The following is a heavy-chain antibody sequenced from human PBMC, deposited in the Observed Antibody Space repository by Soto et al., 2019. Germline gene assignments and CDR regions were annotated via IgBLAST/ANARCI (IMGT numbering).Heavy chain of an antibody. Sequence: SETLSLTCTVSGGSISSYYWSWIRQPPGKGLEWIGYFYYSGSTNYNPSLKSRVTLSADTSKNQFSLKLNSVTAADTAVYYCARHLGASFDFWGRGTLVTVSS. V-gene: IGHV4-59*08. CDR3: ARHLGASFDF. CDR2: FYYSGST. CDR1: GGSISSYY. D-gene: IGHD3-16*01. J-gene: IGHJ4*02.